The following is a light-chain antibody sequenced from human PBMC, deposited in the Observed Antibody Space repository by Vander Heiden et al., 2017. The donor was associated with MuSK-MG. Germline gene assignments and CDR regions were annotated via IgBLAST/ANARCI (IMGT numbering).Light chain of an antibody. V-gene: IGKV3-20*01. CDR2: DAS. CDR3: QQDGSSPRT. CDR1: QSVRSSY. Sequence: DIVLTQSPGTLSLSPGERATLSCRASQSVRSSYLVWYQQKPGQAPRLLSYDASSRAPGIPDRFSGSGSGTDFTLTISRLDPEEFAVYYCQQDGSSPRTFGQGTKVEIK. J-gene: IGKJ1*01.